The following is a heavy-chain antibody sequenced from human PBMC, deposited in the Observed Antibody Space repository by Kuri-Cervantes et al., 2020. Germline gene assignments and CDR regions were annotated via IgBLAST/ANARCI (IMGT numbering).Heavy chain of an antibody. J-gene: IGHJ3*02. Sequence: GGSLKISCKGSGYSFTSYWIGWVRQMPGQGLEWMGIIYPGDSDTRYSPSFQGQVTISADKSISTAYLQWSSLKASDTAMYYCARLLGFQLPLRAFDIWGQGTMVTVSS. CDR2: IYPGDSDT. V-gene: IGHV5-51*01. D-gene: IGHD5-24*01. CDR1: GYSFTSYW. CDR3: ARLLGFQLPLRAFDI.